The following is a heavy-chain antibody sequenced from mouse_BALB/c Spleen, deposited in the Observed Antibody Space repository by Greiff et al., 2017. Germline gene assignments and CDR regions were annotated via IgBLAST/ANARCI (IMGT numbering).Heavy chain of an antibody. CDR3: ARYYGFDY. Sequence: EVKLVESGPGLVKPSQSLSLTCTVTGYSITSDYAWNWIRQFPGNKLEWMGYISYSGSTSYNPSLKSRISITRDTSKNQFFLQLNSVTTEDTATYYCARYYGFDYWGQGTTLTVSS. V-gene: IGHV3-2*02. CDR1: GYSITSDYA. J-gene: IGHJ2*01. CDR2: ISYSGST. D-gene: IGHD2-3*01.